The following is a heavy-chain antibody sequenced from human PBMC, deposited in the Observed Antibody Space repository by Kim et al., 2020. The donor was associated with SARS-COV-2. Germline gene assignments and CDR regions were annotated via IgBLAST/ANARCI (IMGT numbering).Heavy chain of an antibody. CDR3: ARDREYSYGYAYYYYGMDV. J-gene: IGHJ6*02. CDR2: IYYSGST. D-gene: IGHD5-18*01. V-gene: IGHV4-59*13. Sequence: SETLSLTCTVSGGSISSYYWSWIRQPPGKGLEWIGYIYYSGSTNYNPSLKSRVTISVDTSKNQFPLKLSSVTAADTAVYYCARDREYSYGYAYYYYGMDVWGQGTTVTVSS. CDR1: GGSISSYY.